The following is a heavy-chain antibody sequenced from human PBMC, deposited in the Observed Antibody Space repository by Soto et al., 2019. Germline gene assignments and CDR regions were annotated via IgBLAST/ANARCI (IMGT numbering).Heavy chain of an antibody. CDR2: IIPIFGTA. J-gene: IGHJ6*02. Sequence: ASVKVSCKASGGTFSSYAISWVRQAPGQGLEWMGGIIPIFGTANYAQKFQGRVTITADESTSTAYMELSSLRSEDTAVYYCAGATYYYGSGSYYRYYYYGMDVWGQGTTVTVSS. CDR1: GGTFSSYA. D-gene: IGHD3-10*01. V-gene: IGHV1-69*13. CDR3: AGATYYYGSGSYYRYYYYGMDV.